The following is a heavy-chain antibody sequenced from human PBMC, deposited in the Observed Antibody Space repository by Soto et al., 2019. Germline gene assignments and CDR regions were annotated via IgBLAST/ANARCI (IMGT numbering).Heavy chain of an antibody. CDR1: GGSISSSSYY. V-gene: IGHV4-39*01. CDR3: ARGQAAAGPPFDY. D-gene: IGHD6-13*01. J-gene: IGHJ4*02. Sequence: QLQLQESGPGLVKPSETLSLTCTVSGGSISSSSYYWGWIRQPPGKGLEWIGSIYYSGSTYYNPSLKNQVTISVDTPNNQFALKLSSVTAADTAVYYCARGQAAAGPPFDYWGQGTLGTVSS. CDR2: IYYSGST.